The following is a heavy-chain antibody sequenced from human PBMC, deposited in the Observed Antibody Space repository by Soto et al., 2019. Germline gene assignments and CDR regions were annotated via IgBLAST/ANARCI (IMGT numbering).Heavy chain of an antibody. D-gene: IGHD1-1*01. CDR3: AKDMRDWNYFDY. Sequence: GGSLRLSCAASGFTVSSNYMSWVRQAPGKGLEWVSAISGSGGSTYYADSVKGRFTISRDNSKNTLYLQMNSLRAEDTAVYYCAKDMRDWNYFDYWGQGTLVTVSS. J-gene: IGHJ4*02. CDR1: GFTVSSNY. V-gene: IGHV3-23*01. CDR2: ISGSGGST.